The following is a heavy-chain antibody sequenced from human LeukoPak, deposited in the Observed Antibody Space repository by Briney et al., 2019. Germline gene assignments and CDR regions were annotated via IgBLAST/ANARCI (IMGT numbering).Heavy chain of an antibody. V-gene: IGHV4-61*02. CDR2: IYTSGST. CDR3: ARVVSNWNYGMYNWFDP. D-gene: IGHD1-7*01. J-gene: IGHJ5*02. Sequence: SQTLSLTCTVSGGSISSGSYYWSWIRQPAGKGLEWIGRIYTSGSTNYNPSLKSRVTISVDTSKNQFSLKLSSVTAADTAVYYCARVVSNWNYGMYNWFDPWGQGTLVTVSS. CDR1: GGSISSGSYY.